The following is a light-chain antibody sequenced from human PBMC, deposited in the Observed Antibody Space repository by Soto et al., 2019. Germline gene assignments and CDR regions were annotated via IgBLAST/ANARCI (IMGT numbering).Light chain of an antibody. J-gene: IGLJ1*01. CDR1: SSNIGAGYD. CDR3: QSFDSSLRDYV. V-gene: IGLV1-40*01. Sequence: QSVLTQPPSVSGAPGQRVTISCTGSSSNIGAGYDVHWYQQLPGTAPKVLVYGNNNRPSGVPDRFSGSKSGTSASLAITGLQAEDEADYYCQSFDSSLRDYVFGEGTKVTVL. CDR2: GNN.